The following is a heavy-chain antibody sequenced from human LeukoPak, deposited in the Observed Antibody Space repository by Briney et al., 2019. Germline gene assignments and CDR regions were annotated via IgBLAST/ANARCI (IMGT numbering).Heavy chain of an antibody. CDR1: GFTFSSYG. J-gene: IGHJ3*02. V-gene: IGHV3-30*02. CDR3: AALTVPLDAFDI. D-gene: IGHD2-2*01. CDR2: IRYDGSNK. Sequence: PGGSLRLSCAASGFTFSSYGMHWVRQAPGKGLEWVAFIRYDGSNKYYADSVKGRFTISRDNSKNTLFLQMNSLKTEDTAVYYCAALTVPLDAFDIWGQGTMVTVSS.